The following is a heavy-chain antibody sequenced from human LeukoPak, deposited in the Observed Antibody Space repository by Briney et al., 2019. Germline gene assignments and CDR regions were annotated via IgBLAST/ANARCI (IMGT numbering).Heavy chain of an antibody. Sequence: GEPRNFSGQSSGSSFAIYSIGWVRQMPGKGMEWMGIIYPGESETRYSPSFQGQVTISADKSNSTAYLQWSSLKASDTAMYYCARRNKYCSGGSCYSGDAFDIWGQGTMVTVSS. CDR2: IYPGESET. CDR3: ARRNKYCSGGSCYSGDAFDI. CDR1: GSSFAIYS. J-gene: IGHJ3*02. V-gene: IGHV5-51*01. D-gene: IGHD2-15*01.